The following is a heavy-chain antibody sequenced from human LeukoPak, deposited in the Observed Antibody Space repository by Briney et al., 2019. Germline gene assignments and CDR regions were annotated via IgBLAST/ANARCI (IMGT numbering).Heavy chain of an antibody. CDR3: ARTNIVGATSSAYDI. Sequence: SETLSLTCTVSGGSISSYYWSWIRQPPGKGLGWIGYIYYSGSTNYNPSLKSRVTISVDTSKNQFSLKLSSVTAADTAVYYCARTNIVGATSSAYDIWGQGTMVTVSS. CDR1: GGSISSYY. D-gene: IGHD1-26*01. CDR2: IYYSGST. J-gene: IGHJ3*02. V-gene: IGHV4-59*01.